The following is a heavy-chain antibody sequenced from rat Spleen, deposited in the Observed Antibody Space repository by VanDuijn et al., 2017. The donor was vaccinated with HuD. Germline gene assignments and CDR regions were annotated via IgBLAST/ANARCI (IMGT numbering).Heavy chain of an antibody. CDR3: ARHNVTTGDYFDY. Sequence: WMGYINYSGSTTYNPSLKRRISINRDTSKNQFFLQLNSVTTEDTATYYCARHNVTTGDYFDYWGQGVMVTVSS. J-gene: IGHJ2*01. CDR2: INYSGST. D-gene: IGHD1-10*01. V-gene: IGHV3-1*01.